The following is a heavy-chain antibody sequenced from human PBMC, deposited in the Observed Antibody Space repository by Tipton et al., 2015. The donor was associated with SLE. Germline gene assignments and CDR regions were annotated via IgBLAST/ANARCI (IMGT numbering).Heavy chain of an antibody. Sequence: TLSLTRTVSGGSFTSNYWSWIRQPPGKGLEWIGCMHYSGRSAYNDSLRSRVTILVDTSRQQISLKLTSVTAADTAIYYCARDQEVSSGENRFDPWGQGTLVTVSS. CDR3: ARDQEVSSGENRFDP. D-gene: IGHD2/OR15-2a*01. J-gene: IGHJ5*02. V-gene: IGHV4-59*01. CDR2: MHYSGRS. CDR1: GGSFTSNY.